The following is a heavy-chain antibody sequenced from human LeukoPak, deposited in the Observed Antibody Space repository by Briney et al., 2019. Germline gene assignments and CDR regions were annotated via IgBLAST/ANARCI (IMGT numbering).Heavy chain of an antibody. D-gene: IGHD4-11*01. Sequence: GGSLRLSCAASGFTVSRTYMSWVRQAPGKGLEWVAVISYDGSNKYYADSVKGRFTISRDNSKNTLYLQMNSLRAEDTAVYYCARVDYSACAYWGQGTLVTVSS. J-gene: IGHJ4*02. CDR2: ISYDGSNK. CDR1: GFTVSRTY. CDR3: ARVDYSACAY. V-gene: IGHV3-30*03.